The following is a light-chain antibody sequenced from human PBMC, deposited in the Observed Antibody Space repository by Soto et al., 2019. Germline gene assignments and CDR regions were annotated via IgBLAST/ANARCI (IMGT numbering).Light chain of an antibody. CDR2: EVS. CDR1: SSDVDGYNY. Sequence: QSALTQPASVSGSPGQSITISCTGTSSDVDGYNYVSWYQQHPGKAPKLIIYEVSNRPSGVSNRFSGSKSGNTASLTISGLQAEDEADYYCSSYTSTSPLDWVFGGGTKVTVL. J-gene: IGLJ3*02. V-gene: IGLV2-14*01. CDR3: SSYTSTSPLDWV.